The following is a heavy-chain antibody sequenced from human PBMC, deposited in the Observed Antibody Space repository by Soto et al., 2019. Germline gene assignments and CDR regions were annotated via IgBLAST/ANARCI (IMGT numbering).Heavy chain of an antibody. CDR2: INHSGST. D-gene: IGHD3-16*01. CDR3: ARGNSGELYVPHFDY. CDR1: GGSFSGYY. J-gene: IGHJ4*02. Sequence: SETLSLTCAVYGGSFSGYYWSWIRQPPGKGLEWIGEINHSGSTNYNPSLKSRVTISVDTSKNQFSLKLSSVTAADTAVYYCARGNSGELYVPHFDYWGQGTLVPVS. V-gene: IGHV4-34*01.